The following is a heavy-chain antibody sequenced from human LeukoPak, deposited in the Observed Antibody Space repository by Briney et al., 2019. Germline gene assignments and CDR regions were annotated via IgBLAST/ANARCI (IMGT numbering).Heavy chain of an antibody. CDR1: GFTFGTYW. CDR3: VRDQDGGFDS. J-gene: IGHJ4*02. CDR2: INSDASMT. V-gene: IGHV3-74*01. Sequence: PGGSLRLSCVASGFTFGTYWMHWVRQAPGKGLVWVSRINSDASMTNYTDSVKGRFTISRDNAKKTLYLQMNSLRVEDTALYYCVRDQDGGFDSWGQGTVVDVSS.